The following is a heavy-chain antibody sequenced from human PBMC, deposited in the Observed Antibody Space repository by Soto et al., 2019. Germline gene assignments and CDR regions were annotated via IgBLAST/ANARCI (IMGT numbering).Heavy chain of an antibody. D-gene: IGHD6-6*01. J-gene: IGHJ4*02. CDR1: GFTFSSYG. V-gene: IGHV3-33*01. CDR2: IWYDGSNK. CDR3: ARDSVARLPPELDY. Sequence: QVQLVESGGGVVQPGRSLRLSCAASGFTFSSYGMHWVRQAPGKGLEWVAVIWYDGSNKYYADSVKGRFTISRDNSKNTLYLQMHSLRAADTAVYYCARDSVARLPPELDYWGQGTLVTVSS.